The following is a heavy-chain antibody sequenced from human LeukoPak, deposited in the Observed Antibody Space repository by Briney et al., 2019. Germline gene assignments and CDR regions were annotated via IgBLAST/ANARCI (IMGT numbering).Heavy chain of an antibody. CDR1: GGSISSYY. D-gene: IGHD6-19*01. CDR3: ARGRGGYSSGWYPLADY. V-gene: IGHV4-4*07. J-gene: IGHJ4*02. CDR2: IYTSGST. Sequence: PSETLSLTCTVSGGSISSYYWSWIRQPAGKGLEWIGRIYTSGSTYYNPSLKSRVTISVDRSKNQFSLKLSSVTAADTAVYYCARGRGGYSSGWYPLADYWGQGTQVTVSS.